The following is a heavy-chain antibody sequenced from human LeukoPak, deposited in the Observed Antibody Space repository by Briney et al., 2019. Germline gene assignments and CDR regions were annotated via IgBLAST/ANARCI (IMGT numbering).Heavy chain of an antibody. D-gene: IGHD2-2*01. CDR3: ARDNSASFDH. Sequence: SETLSFTCTVSGGSISSYYWSWIRQPPGKGLEWIGYIHYSGSTNYNPSLKSRVTISVDTSKNQFSLRLSSVTAADTAVYYCARDNSASFDHWGQGTLVTVSS. CDR2: IHYSGST. J-gene: IGHJ4*02. CDR1: GGSISSYY. V-gene: IGHV4-59*01.